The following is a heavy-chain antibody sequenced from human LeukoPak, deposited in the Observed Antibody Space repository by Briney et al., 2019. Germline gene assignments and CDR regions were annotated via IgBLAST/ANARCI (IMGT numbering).Heavy chain of an antibody. CDR1: GFTLSSYG. J-gene: IGHJ4*02. D-gene: IGHD3-10*01. V-gene: IGHV3-30*18. CDR2: ISYDGSNK. Sequence: GRSLRLSCAASGFTLSSYGMHWVRQAPGKGLEWVAVISYDGSNKYYADSVKGRFTISRDNSKNTLYLQMNSLRAEDTAVYYCAKDEVLLWFGELDYWGQGTLVTVSS. CDR3: AKDEVLLWFGELDY.